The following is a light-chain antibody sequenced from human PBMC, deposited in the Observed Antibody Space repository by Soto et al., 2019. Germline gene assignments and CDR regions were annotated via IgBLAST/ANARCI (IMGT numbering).Light chain of an antibody. CDR3: QQSYSTPWT. CDR1: QTISNY. V-gene: IGKV1-39*01. CDR2: AAS. J-gene: IGKJ1*01. Sequence: DIQMTQSPYSLSASVGDRVTITCRASQTISNYLNWYQQKPGKAPKLLIYAASNLQGGVPSRFSGSGSGTDFTLTISNLQPEDFATYYCQQSYSTPWTFGQGTKVEIK.